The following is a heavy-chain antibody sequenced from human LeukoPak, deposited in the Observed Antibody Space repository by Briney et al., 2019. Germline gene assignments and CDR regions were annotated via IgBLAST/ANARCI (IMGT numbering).Heavy chain of an antibody. J-gene: IGHJ1*01. CDR1: GYTFTGYY. CDR2: INPNSGGT. V-gene: IGHV1-2*02. D-gene: IGHD6-13*01. CDR3: ARSGSSSWYGYFQH. Sequence: ASVKVSCKASGYTFTGYYMHWVRQAPGQGLEWMGWINPNSGGTNYAQKFQGRVTMTRDTSISTAYMELSRLRSDDTAVYYCARSGSSSWYGYFQHWGQGTLVTVSS.